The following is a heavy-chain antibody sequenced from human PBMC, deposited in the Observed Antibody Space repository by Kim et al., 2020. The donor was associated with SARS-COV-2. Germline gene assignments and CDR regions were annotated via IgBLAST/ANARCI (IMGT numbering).Heavy chain of an antibody. D-gene: IGHD3-9*01. J-gene: IGHJ4*02. Sequence: VKVSCKASGGTSRGFIINWVRQAPGQGLQWMGRIIPLRGLADNAQKFQGRLTISADKSSSTAYMELSGLRSDDTAVYYCARQNDILTYSFDYWGQGTLVTVSS. CDR2: IIPLRGLA. CDR1: GGTSRGFI. V-gene: IGHV1-69*02. CDR3: ARQNDILTYSFDY.